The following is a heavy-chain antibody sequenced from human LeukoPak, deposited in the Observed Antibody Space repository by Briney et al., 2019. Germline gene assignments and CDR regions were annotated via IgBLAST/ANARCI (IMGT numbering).Heavy chain of an antibody. J-gene: IGHJ5*02. D-gene: IGHD2-15*01. V-gene: IGHV4-31*03. CDR1: GGSISSGGYY. CDR3: ARDQGRMSNWFDP. CDR2: IYYSGST. Sequence: SETLSLTCTVSGGSISSGGYYWSWIRQHPGKGLEWMGYIYYSGSTYFNPSLKSRVTISVDTSKNQFSLKLSSVTAADTAVYYCARDQGRMSNWFDPWGQGTLVTVSS.